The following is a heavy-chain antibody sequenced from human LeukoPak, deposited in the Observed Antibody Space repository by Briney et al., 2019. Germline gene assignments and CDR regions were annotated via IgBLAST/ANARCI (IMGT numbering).Heavy chain of an antibody. V-gene: IGHV3-74*01. CDR2: INSDGSST. Sequence: GGSLRLSCAASGFIFSSYWMHWDRQAPGKGLVWVSRINSDGSSTSYADSVKGRFTISRDNAKNTLYLQMNSLRAEDTAVYYCARGYYYDSSGFDYWGQGTLVTVSS. D-gene: IGHD3-22*01. J-gene: IGHJ4*02. CDR1: GFIFSSYW. CDR3: ARGYYYDSSGFDY.